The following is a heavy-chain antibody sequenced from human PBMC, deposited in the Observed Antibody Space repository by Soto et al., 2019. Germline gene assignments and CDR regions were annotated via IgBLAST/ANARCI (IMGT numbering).Heavy chain of an antibody. V-gene: IGHV1-24*01. CDR3: ATVGGGYSSDFDY. D-gene: IGHD6-25*01. J-gene: IGHJ4*02. Sequence: ASVKLSCKVSGYTLTELSMHWVRQAPGKGLEWVGGFDPEDGETIYAQKFQGRVTMTEDTSTDTAYMELSSLRSEDTAVYYCATVGGGYSSDFDYWGQGTLVTVSS. CDR2: FDPEDGET. CDR1: GYTLTELS.